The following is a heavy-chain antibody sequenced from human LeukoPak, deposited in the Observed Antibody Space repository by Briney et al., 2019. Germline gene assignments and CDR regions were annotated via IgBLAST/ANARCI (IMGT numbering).Heavy chain of an antibody. CDR1: GGSFSGYY. CDR2: INHSGST. Sequence: PSETLSLTCAVYGGSFSGYYWSWIRQPPGKGLEWIGEINHSGSTNYNPSLKSRVTISVDTPKNQFSLKLSSVTAADTAVYYCARLGSGWYSGYWGQGTLVTVSS. CDR3: ARLGSGWYSGY. V-gene: IGHV4-34*01. D-gene: IGHD6-19*01. J-gene: IGHJ4*02.